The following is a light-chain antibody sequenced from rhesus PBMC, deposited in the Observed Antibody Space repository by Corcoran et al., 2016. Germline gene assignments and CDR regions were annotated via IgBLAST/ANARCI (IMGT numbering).Light chain of an antibody. V-gene: IGKV1-21*01. CDR1: QGISSW. CDR3: QQYNSAPPT. CDR2: KAS. J-gene: IGKJ3*01. Sequence: DIQMTQSPSSLSASVGDRVTITCRASQGISSWLAWYQQKPGKSLKLLIYKASSLQSGVPSRFSGSGSGTDVTLTISSLQPEDFATYYCQQYNSAPPTLGPGTKLDIK.